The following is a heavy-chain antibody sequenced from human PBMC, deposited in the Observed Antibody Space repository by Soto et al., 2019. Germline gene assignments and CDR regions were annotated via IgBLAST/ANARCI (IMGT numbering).Heavy chain of an antibody. V-gene: IGHV1-18*01. J-gene: IGHJ4*02. Sequence: ASVKVSCKASGYTFTNYGISWVRQAPGQGLEWMGWISAYNGNTNYAQKLQGRVTMATDTSTSTAYMELRSLRSDDTAVYYCASTSYGDYVLDYWGQGTLVTVSS. CDR3: ASTSYGDYVLDY. CDR1: GYTFTNYG. CDR2: ISAYNGNT. D-gene: IGHD4-17*01.